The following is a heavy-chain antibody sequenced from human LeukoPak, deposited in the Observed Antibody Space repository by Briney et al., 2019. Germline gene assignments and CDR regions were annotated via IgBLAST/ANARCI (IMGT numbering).Heavy chain of an antibody. V-gene: IGHV3-49*03. D-gene: IGHD6-13*01. Sequence: GGSLRLSCTVSGITSRDYAMAWMRQAPGKGLEWVGYIRPKTYGETTEYAASVKGRFIISRDDSKSIGYLQMNSLTTEDTAVYYCSSDLYTSSWLPGNYFFGMDVWGQGTTVTVSS. J-gene: IGHJ6*02. CDR2: IRPKTYGETT. CDR3: SSDLYTSSWLPGNYFFGMDV. CDR1: GITSRDYA.